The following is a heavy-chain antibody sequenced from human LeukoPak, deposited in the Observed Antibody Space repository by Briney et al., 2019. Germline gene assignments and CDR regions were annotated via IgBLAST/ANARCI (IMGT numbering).Heavy chain of an antibody. CDR3: ARDRAEAHRDY. J-gene: IGHJ4*02. D-gene: IGHD3-10*01. Sequence: GASVKVSCKASGYTFTSYHMHWVRQAPGQGLEWMGIINPSGDSTSYAQKFQGRVTMTRDMSTSTVYMELSSLRSEDTAVYYCARDRAEAHRDYWGQGTLVTVSS. V-gene: IGHV1-46*01. CDR2: INPSGDST. CDR1: GYTFTSYH.